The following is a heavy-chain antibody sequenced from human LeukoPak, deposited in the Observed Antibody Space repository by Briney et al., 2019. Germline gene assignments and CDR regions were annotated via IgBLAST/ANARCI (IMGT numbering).Heavy chain of an antibody. D-gene: IGHD3-16*02. CDR1: GFTFSSYS. J-gene: IGHJ4*02. Sequence: GGSLRLSCAASGFTFSSYSMNWVRQAPGKGLEWVSSISSSSNYIYYADSVKGRFTISRDNAKNSLYLQMNSLRAEDTAVYYYASAGGVVAQFDYWGQGTLVTVSS. CDR3: ASAGGVVAQFDY. CDR2: ISSSSNYI. V-gene: IGHV3-21*01.